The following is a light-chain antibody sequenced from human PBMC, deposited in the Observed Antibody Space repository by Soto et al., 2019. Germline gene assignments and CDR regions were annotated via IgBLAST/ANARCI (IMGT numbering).Light chain of an antibody. CDR1: SSDVGNYNL. CDR3: CSYAGSSTWM. CDR2: EGS. Sequence: QSALTQPASVSGSPGQSITISCTGTSSDVGNYNLVSWYQHLPGKAPKLVIYEGSRRPSGVSNRFSGSRSGNTASLTISGVQAEDEADYYCCSYAGSSTWMFGGGTKVTVL. J-gene: IGLJ3*02. V-gene: IGLV2-23*01.